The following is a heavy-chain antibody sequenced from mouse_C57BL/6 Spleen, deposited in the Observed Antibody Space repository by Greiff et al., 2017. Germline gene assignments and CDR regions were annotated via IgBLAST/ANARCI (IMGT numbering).Heavy chain of an antibody. Sequence: VQLQQSGAELVRPGPSVTLSCKASGYTFTDYEMHWLRQTPVHGLVWIGAIEPETGGSAYNQKFKGKAILTADKASSTAYMALRSLTSEDSAVYYCTSTVVERGFGYWGQGTTLTVSS. CDR1: GYTFTDYE. J-gene: IGHJ2*01. CDR3: TSTVVERGFGY. V-gene: IGHV1-15*01. D-gene: IGHD1-1*01. CDR2: IEPETGGS.